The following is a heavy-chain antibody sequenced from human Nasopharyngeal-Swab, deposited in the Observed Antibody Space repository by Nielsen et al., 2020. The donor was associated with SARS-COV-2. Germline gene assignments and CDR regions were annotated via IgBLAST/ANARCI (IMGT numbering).Heavy chain of an antibody. D-gene: IGHD6-19*01. Sequence: WIRRPPGKGLEWIGSIYHSGRTNYNPSLKSRVSISVDTSKNQVSLKLNSVTAADSAVYYCARDQGIAVPIGWFDPWGQGTPVTVSS. V-gene: IGHV4-38-2*02. CDR3: ARDQGIAVPIGWFDP. J-gene: IGHJ5*02. CDR2: IYHSGRT.